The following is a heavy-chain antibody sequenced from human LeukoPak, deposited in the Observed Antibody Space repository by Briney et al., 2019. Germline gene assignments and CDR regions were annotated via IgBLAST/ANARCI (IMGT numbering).Heavy chain of an antibody. J-gene: IGHJ4*02. D-gene: IGHD5-24*01. CDR1: GFTCSNYW. CDR2: INKDGSQK. CDR3: ARDLGWLQFDY. V-gene: IGHV3-7*04. Sequence: PGGSLRLSCAASGFTCSNYWMSGFRQAPGKGREGVANINKDGSQKYYVDSVNGRFTISRDNAKNSLYLQMNSLRAEDTALYYCARDLGWLQFDYWGQGTLVTVSS.